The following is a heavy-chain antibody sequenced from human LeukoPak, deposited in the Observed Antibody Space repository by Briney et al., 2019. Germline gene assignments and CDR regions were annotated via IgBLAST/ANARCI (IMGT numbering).Heavy chain of an antibody. V-gene: IGHV3-23*01. CDR3: AKQKLPPWYYGMDV. D-gene: IGHD2-15*01. J-gene: IGHJ6*02. Sequence: PGGSLRLSCAASGFTFSSYVMSWVRQAPGKGLEWVSAISGSGGSTYYADSVKGRFTISRDNSKNTLYLQMNSLRAEDTAVYYCAKQKLPPWYYGMDVWGQGTTVTVSS. CDR2: ISGSGGST. CDR1: GFTFSSYV.